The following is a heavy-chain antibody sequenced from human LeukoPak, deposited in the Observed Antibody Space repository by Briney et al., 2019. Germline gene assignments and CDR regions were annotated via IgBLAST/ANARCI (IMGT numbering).Heavy chain of an antibody. Sequence: GGSLRLSCAASGFTVSSNYMSWVRQAPGRGLEWVSVIYSGGSTYYADSVKGRFTISRDNSKNTLYLQMNSLRAEDTAVYYCARSPLWFGELSWGQGTLVTVSS. D-gene: IGHD3-10*01. CDR1: GFTVSSNY. J-gene: IGHJ4*02. CDR3: ARSPLWFGELS. CDR2: IYSGGST. V-gene: IGHV3-66*01.